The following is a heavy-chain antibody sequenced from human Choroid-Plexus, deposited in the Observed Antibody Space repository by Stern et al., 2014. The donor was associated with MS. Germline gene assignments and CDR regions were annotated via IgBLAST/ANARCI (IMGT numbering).Heavy chain of an antibody. V-gene: IGHV3-30*18. J-gene: IGHJ5*02. CDR3: AKDRQYLTYFFDH. Sequence: VQLVESGGGVVQPGRPLRLSCAASGFTFGSCAMHWVRQAPGKGLEWVEGVSYDGSNKYYVDSVKGRFTVARDNSQNTLYMQMSSLRAEDTVVYYCAKDRQYLTYFFDHWGQGSLVTVSS. CDR1: GFTFGSCA. CDR2: VSYDGSNK. D-gene: IGHD2-8*01.